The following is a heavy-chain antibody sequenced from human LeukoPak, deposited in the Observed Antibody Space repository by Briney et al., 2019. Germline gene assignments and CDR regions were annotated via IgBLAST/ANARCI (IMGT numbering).Heavy chain of an antibody. Sequence: PGGSLRLSCAASGFTFSSYAMNWVRQAPGKGLEWIAIITGRGDSAYYGDSVKGRFTISRDNSKNTLYLQMSSLRAVDTAVYYCATSHMTTVTTIDCWGQGTLDTVSS. J-gene: IGHJ4*02. CDR1: GFTFSSYA. V-gene: IGHV3-23*01. CDR2: ITGRGDSA. D-gene: IGHD4-17*01. CDR3: ATSHMTTVTTIDC.